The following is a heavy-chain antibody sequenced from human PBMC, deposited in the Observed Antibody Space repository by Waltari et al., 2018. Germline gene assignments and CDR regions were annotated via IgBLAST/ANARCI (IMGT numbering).Heavy chain of an antibody. V-gene: IGHV4-34*01. CDR3: ARLEDCTGPGGNCYSGARVDVDV. CDR1: GGSLLGFY. Sequence: QLHLRRWGAGRLRPSETLSLICAVYGGSLLGFYCGCIRQPPGKGLEWIGEINHSPKSNYNPSLRSRVNMSIDTSQNQFSLQLSSVTAADTGVYYCARLEDCTGPGGNCYSGARVDVDVWSQGTRVTAPS. CDR2: INHSPKS. J-gene: IGHJ6*02. D-gene: IGHD2-8*02.